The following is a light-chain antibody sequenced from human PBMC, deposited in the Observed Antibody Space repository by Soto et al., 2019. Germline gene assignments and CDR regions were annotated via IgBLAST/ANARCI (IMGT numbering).Light chain of an antibody. CDR1: QSISSY. CDR3: HQLNNYPIT. CDR2: AAL. V-gene: IGKV1-39*01. Sequence: DIQMTHSPSSLSASVGDRVTITCRTSQSISSYLNWYQQKPGKAPKLLISAALRLQSGVPSRVSGSGSGTDFTLTISSLLPEDFATYYCHQLNNYPITFDQGTRLEIK. J-gene: IGKJ5*01.